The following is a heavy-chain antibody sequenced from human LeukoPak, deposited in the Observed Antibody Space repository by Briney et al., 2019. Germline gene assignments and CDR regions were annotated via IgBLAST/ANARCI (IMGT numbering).Heavy chain of an antibody. V-gene: IGHV4-38-2*02. CDR1: GYSISSGYY. CDR3: ARDSYDSSGPITFYYYYYMDV. CDR2: IYHSGKS. Sequence: SETLSLTCSVSGYSISSGYYWDWIRQPPGKGLEWIASIYHSGKSYYNPSLESRVTISVDTSKNQFSLKLSSVTAADTAVYYCARDSYDSSGPITFYYYYYMDVWGKGTTVTVSS. J-gene: IGHJ6*03. D-gene: IGHD3-22*01.